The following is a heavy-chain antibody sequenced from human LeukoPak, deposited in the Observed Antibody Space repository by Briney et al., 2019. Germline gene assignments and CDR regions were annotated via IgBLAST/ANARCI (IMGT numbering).Heavy chain of an antibody. CDR3: ARPRWGSVRNYYFDY. D-gene: IGHD1-7*01. CDR1: GFTFSSYV. V-gene: IGHV3-30-3*01. J-gene: IGHJ4*02. Sequence: PGGSLRLSCAASGFTFSSYVMHWVRQAPGKGLEWVAVISYDGSNKYYADSVKGRFTISRDNSKNTLYLQMNSLRVEDTAVYYCARPRWGSVRNYYFDYWGQGTLVTVSS. CDR2: ISYDGSNK.